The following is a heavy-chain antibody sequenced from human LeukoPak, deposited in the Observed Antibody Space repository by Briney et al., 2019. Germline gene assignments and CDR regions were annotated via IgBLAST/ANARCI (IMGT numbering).Heavy chain of an antibody. Sequence: SETLSLTCTVSGGSISSYYWSWIRQPPGKGLEWIGYIYYSESTNYNPSLKSRVTISVDTSKNQFSLKLSSVTAADTAVYYCARGGTYYDILTGYSPFDYWGQGTLVTVSS. CDR2: IYYSEST. CDR1: GGSISSYY. D-gene: IGHD3-9*01. J-gene: IGHJ4*02. CDR3: ARGGTYYDILTGYSPFDY. V-gene: IGHV4-59*01.